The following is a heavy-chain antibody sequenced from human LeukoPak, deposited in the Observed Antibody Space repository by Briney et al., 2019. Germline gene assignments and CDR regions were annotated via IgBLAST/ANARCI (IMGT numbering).Heavy chain of an antibody. Sequence: TGGSLRLSCAASGFTFSSYAMSWVRQAPGKGLEWVSAISGSGGSTYYVDSVKGRFTISRDNSKNTLYLQMNSLRAEDTAVYYCAKDYSSGWNIDCWGQGTLVTVSS. D-gene: IGHD6-19*01. CDR1: GFTFSSYA. V-gene: IGHV3-23*01. J-gene: IGHJ4*02. CDR2: ISGSGGST. CDR3: AKDYSSGWNIDC.